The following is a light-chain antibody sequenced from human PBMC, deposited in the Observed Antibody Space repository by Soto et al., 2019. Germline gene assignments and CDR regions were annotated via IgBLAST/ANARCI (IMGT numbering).Light chain of an antibody. CDR1: QSISSY. Sequence: DIQMTQSPSSLSASVGDRVTITCRASQSISSYLNWYQQKPGKDPKLLLYAASSLQSGVPSRFSGSGSVTDFTLTISSLQPEDFATYYCQQSYSTPYTFGQGTKLEIK. CDR3: QQSYSTPYT. CDR2: AAS. J-gene: IGKJ2*01. V-gene: IGKV1-39*01.